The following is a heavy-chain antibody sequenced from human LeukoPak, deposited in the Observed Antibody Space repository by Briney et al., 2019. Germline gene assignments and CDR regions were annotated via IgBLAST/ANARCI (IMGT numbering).Heavy chain of an antibody. CDR1: GFTFSSYG. D-gene: IGHD3-10*01. CDR3: AKDGVVRGLGPYYFDS. J-gene: IGHJ4*02. CDR2: ISYDGSNK. V-gene: IGHV3-30*18. Sequence: PGGSLRLSCAASGFTFSSYGMHWVRQAPGKGLEWVAVISYDGSNKYYADSVKGRFTISRDNSKNTLYLQMNSLKAEDTAVYYCAKDGVVRGLGPYYFDSWGQGSLVTVSS.